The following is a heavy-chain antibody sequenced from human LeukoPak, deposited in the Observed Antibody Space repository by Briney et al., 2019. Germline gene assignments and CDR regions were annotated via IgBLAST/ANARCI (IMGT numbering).Heavy chain of an antibody. Sequence: ASVKVSCKASGYTFTGYYMHWVRQAPGQGLERMGWINPNSGGTNYAQKFQGRVTMTRDTSISTAYMELSRLRSDDTAVYYCARDFIGNGDYFSSWFDPWGQGTLVTVSS. J-gene: IGHJ5*02. V-gene: IGHV1-2*02. D-gene: IGHD4-17*01. CDR1: GYTFTGYY. CDR3: ARDFIGNGDYFSSWFDP. CDR2: INPNSGGT.